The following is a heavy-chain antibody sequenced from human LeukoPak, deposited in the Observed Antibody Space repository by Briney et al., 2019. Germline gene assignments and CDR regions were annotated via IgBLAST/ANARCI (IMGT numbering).Heavy chain of an antibody. Sequence: PSETLSLTCTVSGGSISTSSYYWGWIRQPPGKGLEWIGSIYYTGTTSYNPSLKSRVTVSVDTSKNQFSLELSSVTAADTAVYYCARRSSGWLGSLDYWGQGTLVAVSS. V-gene: IGHV4-39*01. D-gene: IGHD6-19*01. CDR1: GGSISTSSYY. CDR3: ARRSSGWLGSLDY. CDR2: IYYTGTT. J-gene: IGHJ4*02.